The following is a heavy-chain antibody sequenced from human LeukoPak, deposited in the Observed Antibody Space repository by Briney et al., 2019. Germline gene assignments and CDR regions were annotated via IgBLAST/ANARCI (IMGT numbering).Heavy chain of an antibody. J-gene: IGHJ5*02. CDR1: GYTFTGYY. Sequence: GASVKVSCKASGYTFTGYYMHWVRQAPGQGLEWMGRINPNSGGTNYAQKFQGRVTMTRDTSISTAYMKLSRLRSDDTAVYYCARDRITMVRGVYNWFDPWGQGTLVTVSS. CDR3: ARDRITMVRGVYNWFDP. D-gene: IGHD3-10*01. CDR2: INPNSGGT. V-gene: IGHV1-2*06.